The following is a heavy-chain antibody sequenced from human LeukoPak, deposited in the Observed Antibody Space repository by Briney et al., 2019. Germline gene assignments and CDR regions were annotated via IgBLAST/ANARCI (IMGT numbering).Heavy chain of an antibody. J-gene: IGHJ4*02. Sequence: PGGSLRLSCAASGFIFSNYWMTWVRQAPGKALEWAANIKPDGSGEYYVDSLKGRFTISRDNAENSLFLQMNNLRVDDTAVYYCARSGGYGWDYWGQGAAVTVSS. CDR1: GFIFSNYW. CDR2: IKPDGSGE. V-gene: IGHV3-7*01. CDR3: ARSGGYGWDY. D-gene: IGHD5-12*01.